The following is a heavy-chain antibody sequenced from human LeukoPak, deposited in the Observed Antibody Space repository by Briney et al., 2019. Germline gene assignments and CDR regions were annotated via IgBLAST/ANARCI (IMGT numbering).Heavy chain of an antibody. V-gene: IGHV1-69*05. CDR2: IIPIFGTA. D-gene: IGHD6-19*01. CDR1: GGTFRSYA. Sequence: GASVKVSCKASGGTFRSYAINWVRQAPGQGLEWMGRIIPIFGTANYAQKFQGRVTITTDESTSTAYMELSSLRSEDTAVYYCARATSPVAAPFDYWGQGTLVTVSS. CDR3: ARATSPVAAPFDY. J-gene: IGHJ4*02.